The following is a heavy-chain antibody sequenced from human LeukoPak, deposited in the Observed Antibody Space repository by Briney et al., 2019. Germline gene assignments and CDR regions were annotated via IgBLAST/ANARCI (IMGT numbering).Heavy chain of an antibody. J-gene: IGHJ4*02. V-gene: IGHV3-30*02. CDR3: AKGGKYDILTGYRRSRLLGDF. D-gene: IGHD3-9*01. CDR1: GFTFSRYS. Sequence: RPGGSLRLSCAASGFTFSRYSMNWVRQTPAKGLEWVAFIRYDGSNKYYADSVKGRFIISRDNSKNTLFLQMNSLRPEDTAVYYCAKGGKYDILTGYRRSRLLGDFWGQGTLVTVSS. CDR2: IRYDGSNK.